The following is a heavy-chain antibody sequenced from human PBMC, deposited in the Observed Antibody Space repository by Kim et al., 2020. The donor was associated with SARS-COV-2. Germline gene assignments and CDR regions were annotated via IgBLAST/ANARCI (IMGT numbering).Heavy chain of an antibody. CDR1: GGTFSSYA. CDR3: ARVNYGSGSYYNPTTTEYFDY. J-gene: IGHJ4*02. CDR2: IIPIFGTA. Sequence: SVKVSCKASGGTFSSYAISWVRQAPGQGLEWMGGIIPIFGTANYAQKFQGRVTITADESTSTAYMELSSLRSEDTAVYYCARVNYGSGSYYNPTTTEYFDYWGQGTLVTVSS. V-gene: IGHV1-69*13. D-gene: IGHD3-10*01.